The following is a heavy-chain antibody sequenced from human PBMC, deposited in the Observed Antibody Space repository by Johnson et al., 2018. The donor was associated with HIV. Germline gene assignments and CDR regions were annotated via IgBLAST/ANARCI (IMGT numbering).Heavy chain of an antibody. CDR2: ISASGGST. V-gene: IGHV3-23*04. J-gene: IGHJ3*01. D-gene: IGHD3-3*01. CDR1: GLTFSSYA. Sequence: VQLVESGGALIQPGGSLRLSCVGSGLTFSSYAMSWVRQAPGKGLEWVSAISASGGSTYSADSGQGRFTISRDNTNNTLLLQMNSLRADDTAVYYCAKDSTITIFGVVTSPYGFDVWGQGTMVTVSS. CDR3: AKDSTITIFGVVTSPYGFDV.